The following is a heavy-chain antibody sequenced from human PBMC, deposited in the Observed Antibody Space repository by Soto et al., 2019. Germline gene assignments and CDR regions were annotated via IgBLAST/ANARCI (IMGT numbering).Heavy chain of an antibody. Sequence: GGSLRLSCTTSGFTFADHGMSWVRQAPGKGLDWLGFIRSGRYGATTEYAASVKGRFTVSRDDSKNVAYLQLNNLDTEDTGVYYCTRAPLRCSAGSCYSADSWGRGTQVTVSS. CDR2: IRSGRYGATT. J-gene: IGHJ4*02. D-gene: IGHD2-15*01. V-gene: IGHV3-49*04. CDR3: TRAPLRCSAGSCYSADS. CDR1: GFTFADHG.